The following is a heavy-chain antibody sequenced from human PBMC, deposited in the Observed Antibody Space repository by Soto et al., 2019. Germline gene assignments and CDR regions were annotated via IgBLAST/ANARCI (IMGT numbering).Heavy chain of an antibody. Sequence: SETLSLTCAVSSGSISISNWWSWFRQPPGKGLEWIGEIYHSGSTNYNPSLKSRVTISVDKSKNQFSLKLSSVTAADTAVYYCARDRLGSDAFDIWGQGTMVTVSS. J-gene: IGHJ3*02. CDR2: IYHSGST. V-gene: IGHV4-4*02. CDR1: SGSISISNW. D-gene: IGHD3-10*01. CDR3: ARDRLGSDAFDI.